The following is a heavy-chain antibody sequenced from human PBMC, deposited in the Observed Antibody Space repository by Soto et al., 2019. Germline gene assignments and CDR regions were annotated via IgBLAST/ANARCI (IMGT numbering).Heavy chain of an antibody. J-gene: IGHJ4*02. D-gene: IGHD2-8*01. CDR2: ISGSGGSP. V-gene: IGHV3-23*01. CDR3: AKARCSTTNCYVPDY. Sequence: SCAASGFTFSSYAMSWVRQAPGKGLEWVSAISGSGGSPSYADSVQGRFFISRDNPKQTLYLQMNSLRAEDTAVYYCAKARCSTTNCYVPDYWGQGILVTVSS. CDR1: GFTFSSYA.